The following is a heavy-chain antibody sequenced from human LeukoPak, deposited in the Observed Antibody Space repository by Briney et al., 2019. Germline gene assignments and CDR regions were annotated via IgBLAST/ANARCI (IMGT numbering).Heavy chain of an antibody. Sequence: GGSLRLSCAASGFTFSSYSMNWVGQAPGKGLEGVSSTSSSSSYIYYADSVKGRFTISRDNAKNSLYLQMNSLRAEDTAVYYCAREDCSGGSCYGNNWFDPWGQGTLVTVSS. CDR3: AREDCSGGSCYGNNWFDP. CDR2: TSSSSSYI. J-gene: IGHJ5*02. V-gene: IGHV3-21*01. D-gene: IGHD2-15*01. CDR1: GFTFSSYS.